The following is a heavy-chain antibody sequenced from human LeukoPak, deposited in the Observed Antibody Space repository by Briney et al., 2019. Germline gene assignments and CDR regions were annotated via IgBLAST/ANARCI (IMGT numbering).Heavy chain of an antibody. Sequence: ASVKVSCKASGYTFTSYDINWVRQATGQGLEWMGWINPNSGGTNYAQKFQGRVTMTRDTSISTAYMELSRLRSDDTAVYYCARASNGYNFDYWGQGTLVTVSS. V-gene: IGHV1-2*02. CDR2: INPNSGGT. D-gene: IGHD6-13*01. CDR1: GYTFTSYD. J-gene: IGHJ4*02. CDR3: ARASNGYNFDY.